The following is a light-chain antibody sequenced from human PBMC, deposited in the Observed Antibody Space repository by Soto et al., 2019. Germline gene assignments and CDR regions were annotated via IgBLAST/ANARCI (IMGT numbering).Light chain of an antibody. CDR1: QSISSY. CDR2: AAS. Sequence: ATWMTQSRNLLSASTGDRVTIRGLMSQSISSYLAWYQQKPGKAPELLIYAASTLQSGVPSRFSGSGSGTDFTLTISCLQSEDFATYYCQQYYSFPLTFGGGTKVDIK. CDR3: QQYYSFPLT. J-gene: IGKJ4*01. V-gene: IGKV1D-8*02.